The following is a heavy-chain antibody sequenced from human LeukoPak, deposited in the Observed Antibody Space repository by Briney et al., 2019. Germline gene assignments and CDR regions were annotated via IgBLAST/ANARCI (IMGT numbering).Heavy chain of an antibody. CDR3: ARGGYGTEYFQH. CDR2: ISAYNGNT. D-gene: IGHD5-18*01. CDR1: GGTFSSYA. J-gene: IGHJ1*01. Sequence: ASVKVSCKTSGGTFSSYAISWVRQAPGQGLEWMGWISAYNGNTNYAQKLQGRVTMTTDTSTSTAYMELRSLRSDDTAVYHCARGGYGTEYFQHWGQGTLVTVSS. V-gene: IGHV1-18*01.